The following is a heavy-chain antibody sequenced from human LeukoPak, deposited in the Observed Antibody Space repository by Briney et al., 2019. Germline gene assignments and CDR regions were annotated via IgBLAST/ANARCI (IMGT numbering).Heavy chain of an antibody. D-gene: IGHD3-22*01. J-gene: IGHJ4*02. CDR2: ISYDGSNK. CDR1: GFTFSSYA. V-gene: IGHV3-30-3*01. Sequence: TGGSLRLSCAASGFTFSSYAMHWVRQAPGKGLEWVAVISYDGSNKYYADSVKGRFTISRDNSKNTLYLQMNSLRAEDTAVYYCARDYDSSGYQFDYWAREPWSPSPQ. CDR3: ARDYDSSGYQFDY.